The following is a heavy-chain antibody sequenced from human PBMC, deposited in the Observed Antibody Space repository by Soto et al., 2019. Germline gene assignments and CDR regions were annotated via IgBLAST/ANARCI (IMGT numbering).Heavy chain of an antibody. D-gene: IGHD1-26*01. J-gene: IGHJ6*02. CDR1: GFTFSSYA. Sequence: EVQLLESGGGVVQPGGSLRLSCAASGFTFSSYAMSWVRQAPGKGLEWVSAISGSGGSTYYADSVKGRFTISRDNSKNTLYLQMNSLRAENTAVYYCAKGKYSGSSTHLGMYVWGQGTTVTVSS. CDR2: ISGSGGST. V-gene: IGHV3-23*01. CDR3: AKGKYSGSSTHLGMYV.